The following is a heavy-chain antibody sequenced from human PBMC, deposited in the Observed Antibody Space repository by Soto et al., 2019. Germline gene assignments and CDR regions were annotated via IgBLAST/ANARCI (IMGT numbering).Heavy chain of an antibody. CDR2: INSDGSVS. V-gene: IGHV3-74*01. Sequence: EVQLVESGGGLVQPGGSLSLSCAASGFTFSNYWLYWVRQAPGKGLVWVSRINSDGSVSSYADSVKGRLTISRDNVKNTQDLQRDSLRAENTTVYYCTRGDCVGGTCYSLAGSCCYYMDVWGKGTTVTVFS. J-gene: IGHJ6*03. CDR3: TRGDCVGGTCYSLAGSCCYYMDV. D-gene: IGHD2-15*01. CDR1: GFTFSNYW.